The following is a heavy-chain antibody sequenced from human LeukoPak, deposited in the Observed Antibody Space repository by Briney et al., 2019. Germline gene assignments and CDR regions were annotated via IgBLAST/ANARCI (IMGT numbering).Heavy chain of an antibody. CDR3: ARAAAGTTGDWFDL. V-gene: IGHV1-18*01. J-gene: IGHJ5*02. D-gene: IGHD6-13*01. Sequence: ASVKVSCKASGYTFTSYGISWVPQAPGQGLEWMGWISAYNGNTNYAQKLQGRVTMTTDTSTSTAYMELRSLRSDDTAVYYCARAAAGTTGDWFDLWGQGTLVTVSS. CDR2: ISAYNGNT. CDR1: GYTFTSYG.